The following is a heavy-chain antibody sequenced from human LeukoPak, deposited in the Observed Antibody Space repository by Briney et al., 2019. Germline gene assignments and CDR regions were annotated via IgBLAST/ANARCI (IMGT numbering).Heavy chain of an antibody. CDR2: IKQDGSEK. CDR3: AGDCGNGLFDP. V-gene: IGHV3-7*04. J-gene: IGHJ5*02. D-gene: IGHD6-19*01. Sequence: GGSLRLSCAASGFRFRSYWMSWVRQAPGKGLEWVTNIKQDGSEKYYVDSVKGRFTISRDNAKNSLYLQMNSLRAEDTAVYYCAGDCGNGLFDPWGQGTLVTVSS. CDR1: GFRFRSYW.